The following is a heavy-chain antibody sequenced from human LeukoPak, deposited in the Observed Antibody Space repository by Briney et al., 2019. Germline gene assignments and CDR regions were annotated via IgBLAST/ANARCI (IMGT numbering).Heavy chain of an antibody. V-gene: IGHV4-59*01. D-gene: IGHD6-13*01. CDR1: GGSIDSNS. CDR3: ARRSSSWKNWFDP. Sequence: SETLSLTCTVSGGSIDSNSWTWIRQPPGKGLEWIGYIYYSGTTYYNPSLKSRVTMSVDMSTNQFSLKLSSVTAADTAVYYCARRSSSWKNWFDPWGQGTLVTVSS. J-gene: IGHJ5*02. CDR2: IYYSGTT.